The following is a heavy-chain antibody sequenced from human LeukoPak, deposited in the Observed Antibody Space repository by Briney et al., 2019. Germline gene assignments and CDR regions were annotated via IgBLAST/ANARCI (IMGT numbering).Heavy chain of an antibody. CDR3: ARDRGETIFGMIDAFDI. V-gene: IGHV4-4*07. J-gene: IGHJ3*02. Sequence: PSETLSLTCTVSGGSISGYYWNWIRQPAGKGLEWIGRIYTTGSSNYSPSLKRRVTTSVDTSKNQFSLRLSSMTAADTAAYYCARDRGETIFGMIDAFDIWGQGTMVTVSS. CDR2: IYTTGSS. CDR1: GGSISGYY. D-gene: IGHD3-3*01.